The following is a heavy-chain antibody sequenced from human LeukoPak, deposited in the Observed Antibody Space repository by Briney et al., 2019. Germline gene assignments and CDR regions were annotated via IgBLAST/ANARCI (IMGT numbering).Heavy chain of an antibody. CDR3: AISAGITIFGVAVDY. J-gene: IGHJ4*02. CDR1: GYSISSGYY. D-gene: IGHD3-3*01. Sequence: SETLSLTCAVSGYSISSGYYWGWTRQPPGKGLEWIGSIYHSGSTYYNPSLKSRVTISVDTSKNQFSLKLSSVTAADTAVYYCAISAGITIFGVAVDYWGQGTLVTVSS. V-gene: IGHV4-38-2*01. CDR2: IYHSGST.